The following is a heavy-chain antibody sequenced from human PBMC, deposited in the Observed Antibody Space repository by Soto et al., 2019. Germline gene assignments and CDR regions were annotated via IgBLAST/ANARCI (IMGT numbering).Heavy chain of an antibody. Sequence: QVQLVESGGGVVQPGRSLRLSCEASGFTFRTYGMHWVRQAPGKGLEWVAVTSFDGSNKLYADSVKGRFTISRDNSKNTLYLEMNSLRAEDTAVYHCAKVHWHDLLDGFDIWGQGTMVTVSS. CDR3: AKVHWHDLLDGFDI. CDR2: TSFDGSNK. V-gene: IGHV3-30*18. D-gene: IGHD1-1*01. J-gene: IGHJ3*02. CDR1: GFTFRTYG.